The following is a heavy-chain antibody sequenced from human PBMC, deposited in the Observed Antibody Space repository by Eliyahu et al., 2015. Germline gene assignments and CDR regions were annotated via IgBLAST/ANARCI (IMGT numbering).Heavy chain of an antibody. D-gene: IGHD6-6*01. V-gene: IGHV4-34*01. CDR2: INHSGST. J-gene: IGHJ2*01. Sequence: QVQLQQWGAGLLKPSETLSLTCAVYGGSFSGYYWSWIRQPPGKGLEWIGEINHSGSTNYNPSLKSRVTISVDTSKNQFSLKLSSVTAADTAVYYCARRRGAHRFPTYSSSSTSYWYFDLWGRGTLVTVSS. CDR1: GGSFSGYY. CDR3: ARRRGAHRFPTYSSSSTSYWYFDL.